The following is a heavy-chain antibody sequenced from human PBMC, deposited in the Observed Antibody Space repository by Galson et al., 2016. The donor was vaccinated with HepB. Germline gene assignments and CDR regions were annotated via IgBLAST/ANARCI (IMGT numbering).Heavy chain of an antibody. J-gene: IGHJ4*02. D-gene: IGHD6-19*01. V-gene: IGHV3-15*01. Sequence: SLRLSCAASGFTFGHYWMSWVRQAPGKGLEWVGRIKSKTDGGTTDYAAPVKGRFTISRDDSKNMLYLQMNSLKTEDTAVYYCTTEGNTSGWYGFLDYWGQGTLVTVSS. CDR3: TTEGNTSGWYGFLDY. CDR1: GFTFGHYW. CDR2: IKSKTDGGTT.